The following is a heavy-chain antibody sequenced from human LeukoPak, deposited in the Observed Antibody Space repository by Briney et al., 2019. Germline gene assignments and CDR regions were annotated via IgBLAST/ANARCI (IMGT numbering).Heavy chain of an antibody. CDR1: GYTFTSYY. CDR3: ARESGGSSGYTFFGY. D-gene: IGHD3-22*01. CDR2: INPSGGST. J-gene: IGHJ4*02. V-gene: IGHV1-46*01. Sequence: ASVKVSCKASGYTFTSYYMHWVRQAPGQGLEWMGIINPSGGSTSYAQKFQGRVTMTRDTSTSTVYMELSSLRFEDTAVYYCARESGGSSGYTFFGYWGQGTLVIVSS.